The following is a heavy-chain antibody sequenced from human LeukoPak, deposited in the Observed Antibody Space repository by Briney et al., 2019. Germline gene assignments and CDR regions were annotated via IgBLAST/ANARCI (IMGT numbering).Heavy chain of an antibody. D-gene: IGHD3-10*01. J-gene: IGHJ4*02. Sequence: PGGSLRLSCAASGFTFSSYAMSWVRQAPGRGLEWIGSIYYSGSTYYNPSLKSRVTISVDTSKNQFSLKLSSVTAADTAVYYCAREDLRRGQKIDYWGQGTLVTVSS. CDR3: AREDLRRGQKIDY. CDR1: GFTFSSYA. CDR2: IYYSGST. V-gene: IGHV4-39*02.